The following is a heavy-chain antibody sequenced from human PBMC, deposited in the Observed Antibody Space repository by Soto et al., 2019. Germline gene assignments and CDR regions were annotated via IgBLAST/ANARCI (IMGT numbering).Heavy chain of an antibody. CDR2: IYPDDSDT. D-gene: IGHD3-10*01. CDR3: VRRGKEFTRSFWFDP. J-gene: IGHJ5*02. Sequence: GESLKISCKGSGYSFAGYWITWVRQMPGKGLEWMGIIYPDDSDTRYSPSFQGQVTISVGTSISTAYLQRSSLTASDTATYYCVRRGKEFTRSFWFDPWGQGTLVTVSS. V-gene: IGHV5-51*01. CDR1: GYSFAGYW.